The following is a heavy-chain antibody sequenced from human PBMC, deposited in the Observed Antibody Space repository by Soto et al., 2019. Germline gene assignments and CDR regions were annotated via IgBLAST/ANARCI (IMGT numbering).Heavy chain of an antibody. CDR2: ISWNSGSI. J-gene: IGHJ4*02. CDR1: GFTFDDYA. V-gene: IGHV3-9*01. Sequence: GGSLILSCAASGFTFDDYALHWVRQAPGKGLEWVSGISWNSGSIGYADSVKGRFTISRDNAKNSLYLQMNSLRAEDTALYYCAKSLSRFHFDYWGQGTLVTVSS. CDR3: AKSLSRFHFDY.